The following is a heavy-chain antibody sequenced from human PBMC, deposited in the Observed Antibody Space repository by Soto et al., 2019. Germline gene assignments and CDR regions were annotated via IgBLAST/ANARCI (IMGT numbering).Heavy chain of an antibody. CDR2: ISSSGGAI. J-gene: IGHJ5*02. CDR1: GFTFSSYD. V-gene: IGHV3-48*03. CDR3: ARGLGHSPGRAVNRFDP. D-gene: IGHD6-19*01. Sequence: GGSLRLSCAASGFTFSSYDMSWVRQAPGKGLEWVSYISSSGGAIYYADSVKGRFTISRDNAKNSLYLQMDSLRAEDTAVYYWARGLGHSPGRAVNRFDPWGQGTLVTVSS.